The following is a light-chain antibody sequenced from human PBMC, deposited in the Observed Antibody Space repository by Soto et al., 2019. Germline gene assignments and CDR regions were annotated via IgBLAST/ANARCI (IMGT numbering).Light chain of an antibody. Sequence: QSALTQPASVSGSPGQSITISCTGTSSDVGGYNYVSWYQQHPGKAPKLMIYDVSNRPSGVSNRFSGSKSGNTASLTISRLQAEDEADYYCRSYTSSSTLPYVFGTETKLTVL. CDR1: SSDVGGYNY. CDR2: DVS. CDR3: RSYTSSSTLPYV. J-gene: IGLJ1*01. V-gene: IGLV2-14*01.